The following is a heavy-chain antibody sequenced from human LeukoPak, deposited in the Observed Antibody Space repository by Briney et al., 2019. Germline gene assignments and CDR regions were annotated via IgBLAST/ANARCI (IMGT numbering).Heavy chain of an antibody. CDR3: ARVGGREYYDFWSGSIDY. CDR1: GYTFGDYG. J-gene: IGHJ4*02. V-gene: IGHV1-18*01. D-gene: IGHD3-3*01. Sequence: RASVKVSCKASGYTFGDYGITWIRQAPGQGLEWMGWVSAYTGNTNYAQSLQDRVIMIADTSTDTAYMELRSLRPDDTAVYYCARVGGREYYDFWSGSIDYWGQGTLVTVSS. CDR2: VSAYTGNT.